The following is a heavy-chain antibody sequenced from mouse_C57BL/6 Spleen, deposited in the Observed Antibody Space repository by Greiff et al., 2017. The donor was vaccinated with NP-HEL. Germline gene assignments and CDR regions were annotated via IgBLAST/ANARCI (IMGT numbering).Heavy chain of an antibody. CDR3: ARWGGNYAFYWYFDV. J-gene: IGHJ1*03. CDR1: GYTFTSYW. D-gene: IGHD2-1*01. V-gene: IGHV1-64*01. Sequence: QVQLKQPGAELVKPGASVKLSCKASGYTFTSYWMHWVKQRPGQGLEWIGMIHPNSGSTNYNEKFKSKATLTVDKSSSTAYMQLSSLTSEDSAVYYCARWGGNYAFYWYFDVWGTGTTVTVSS. CDR2: IHPNSGST.